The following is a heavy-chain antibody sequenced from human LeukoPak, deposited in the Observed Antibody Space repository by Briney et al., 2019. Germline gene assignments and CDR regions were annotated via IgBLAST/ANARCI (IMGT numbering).Heavy chain of an antibody. Sequence: SETLSLTCAVYGGSFSGYYWSWIRQPPGKGLEWIGKINHSGSTNYNPSLKSRVTISVDTSKNQFSLKLSSVTAADTAVYYCARDGRYFDWLSRKDYYYMDVWGKGTTVTVSS. D-gene: IGHD3-9*01. CDR3: ARDGRYFDWLSRKDYYYMDV. V-gene: IGHV4-34*01. J-gene: IGHJ6*03. CDR1: GGSFSGYY. CDR2: INHSGST.